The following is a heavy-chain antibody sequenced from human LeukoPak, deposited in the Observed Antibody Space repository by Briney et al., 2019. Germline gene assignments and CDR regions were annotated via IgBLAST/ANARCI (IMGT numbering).Heavy chain of an antibody. Sequence: VKVSCKASGGTFSSYAISWVRQAPGQGLEWMGGIIPIFGTANYAQKFQGRVTITADESTSTAYMELSSLRSEDTAVYYCARDGGRQGTEANMVRGVFDPWGQGTLVTVSS. V-gene: IGHV1-69*13. D-gene: IGHD3-10*01. CDR1: GGTFSSYA. J-gene: IGHJ5*02. CDR2: IIPIFGTA. CDR3: ARDGGRQGTEANMVRGVFDP.